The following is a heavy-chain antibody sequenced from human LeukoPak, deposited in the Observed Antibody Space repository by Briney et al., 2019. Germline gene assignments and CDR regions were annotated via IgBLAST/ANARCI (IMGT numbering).Heavy chain of an antibody. V-gene: IGHV1-2*02. CDR3: ARALPKLNYYGSGSQSPNY. D-gene: IGHD3-10*01. J-gene: IGHJ4*02. CDR2: INPNSGGT. Sequence: ASVKVSCKTSGYTFTDYYMHWVRQAPGQGLEWMGWINPNSGGTDSAQKFQGRVTMTRDTSISTAYMELSRLRSDDTAVYYCARALPKLNYYGSGSQSPNYWGQGTLVTVSS. CDR1: GYTFTDYY.